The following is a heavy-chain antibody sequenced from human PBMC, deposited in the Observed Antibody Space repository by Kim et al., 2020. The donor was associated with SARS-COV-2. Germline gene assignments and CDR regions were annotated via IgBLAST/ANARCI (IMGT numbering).Heavy chain of an antibody. CDR2: ISSSSSTI. D-gene: IGHD7-27*01. V-gene: IGHV3-48*02. J-gene: IGHJ6*02. Sequence: GGSLRLSCAASGFTFSSYSMNWVRQAPGKGLEWVSYISSSSSTIYYADSVKGRFTISRDNAKNSLYLQMNSLRDEDTAVYYCARGLTGMYYYGMDVWGQGTTVTVSS. CDR1: GFTFSSYS. CDR3: ARGLTGMYYYGMDV.